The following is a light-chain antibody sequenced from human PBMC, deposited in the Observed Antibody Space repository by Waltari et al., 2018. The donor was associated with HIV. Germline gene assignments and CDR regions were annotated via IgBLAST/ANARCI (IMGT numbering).Light chain of an antibody. V-gene: IGKV3-15*01. CDR3: QQYDIWPPWT. J-gene: IGKJ1*01. Sequence: EIVMTQTPATVSVSPGDSATFSCRASQSVRTYLAWYQQKPGQGPRLLIYGASTRATGVPARFSATGSGTDFTLTISSLQPEDFAVYYCQQYDIWPPWTFGQGTKVEIK. CDR1: QSVRTY. CDR2: GAS.